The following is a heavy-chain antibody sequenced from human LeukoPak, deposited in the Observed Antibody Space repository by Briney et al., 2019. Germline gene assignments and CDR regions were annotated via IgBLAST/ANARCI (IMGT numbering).Heavy chain of an antibody. CDR3: ARMRYMDV. Sequence: PGGSLRLSCAASGFTFSTYIMNWVRQTPGKGLEWVANIKEDGSEIHYVGSVKGRFTISRDNAKNSLDLQMNSLKAEDTAVYYCARMRYMDVWGKGTTVTVSS. V-gene: IGHV3-7*01. J-gene: IGHJ6*03. CDR2: IKEDGSEI. CDR1: GFTFSTYI.